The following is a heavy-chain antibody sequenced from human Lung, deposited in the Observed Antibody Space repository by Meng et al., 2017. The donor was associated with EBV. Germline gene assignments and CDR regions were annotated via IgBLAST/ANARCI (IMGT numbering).Heavy chain of an antibody. J-gene: IGHJ4*02. V-gene: IGHV4-31*03. CDR3: AREWCSGGSCYPDY. CDR1: GGSISSGGHY. Sequence: QGQLQESGPGLVKPSQTLSLICTVSGGSISSGGHYWSWIRQHPEKGLEWIGYIYYSGSTYYKPSLKSRLTISVDTSKNQLSLRLSSVTAADTAVYYCAREWCSGGSCYPDYWGQGTLVTVSS. D-gene: IGHD2-15*01. CDR2: IYYSGST.